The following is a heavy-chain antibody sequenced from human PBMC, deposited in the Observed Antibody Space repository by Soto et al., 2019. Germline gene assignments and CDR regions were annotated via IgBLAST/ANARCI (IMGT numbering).Heavy chain of an antibody. V-gene: IGHV1-18*01. CDR1: GYTFTSYG. J-gene: IGHJ4*02. Sequence: GASVKVSCKASGYTFTSYGISWVRQAPGQGLEWMGWISAYNGNTNYAQKLQGRVTMTTDTSTSTAYMELRSLRSDDTAVYYCARGPVSIVVVTPFDYWGQGALVTVSS. D-gene: IGHD3-22*01. CDR2: ISAYNGNT. CDR3: ARGPVSIVVVTPFDY.